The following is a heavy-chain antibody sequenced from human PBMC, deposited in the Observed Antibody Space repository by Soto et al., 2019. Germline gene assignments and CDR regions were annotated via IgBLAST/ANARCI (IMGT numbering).Heavy chain of an antibody. CDR1: GASMSNYY. V-gene: IGHV4-59*01. J-gene: IGHJ4*02. Sequence: SETLSLTCTVSGASMSNYYGSWIRQPPGKGLEHIGYVYHSGSTNYSPSLKSRVTISLDTSNNQFSLNLNSVTAADTAIYYCARSGHTFGGVVWGPGILVTVSS. CDR3: ARSGHTFGGVV. D-gene: IGHD3-16*01. CDR2: VYHSGST.